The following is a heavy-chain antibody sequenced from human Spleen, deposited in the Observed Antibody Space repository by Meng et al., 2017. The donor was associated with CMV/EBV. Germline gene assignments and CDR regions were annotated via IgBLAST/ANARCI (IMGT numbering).Heavy chain of an antibody. J-gene: IGHJ4*02. CDR2: TRNKARSYTT. V-gene: IGHV3-72*01. CDR1: GFTFSDHY. D-gene: IGHD3-3*01. Sequence: GESLKISCAVSGFTFSDHYMDWVRQAPGKGLEWVGRTRNKARSYTTEYAASVKGRFSISRDDSKNSMFLQMNSLRAEDTAVYYCAKDFYYFDYWGQGTLVTVSS. CDR3: AKDFYYFDY.